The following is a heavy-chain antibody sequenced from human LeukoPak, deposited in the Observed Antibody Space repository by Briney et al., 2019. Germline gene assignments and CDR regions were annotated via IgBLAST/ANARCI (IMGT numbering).Heavy chain of an antibody. CDR1: GFTVSSNY. Sequence: GGSLRLSCAASGFTVSSNYMSWVRQAPGKGLEWVSVIYSGGSTYYADSVKGRFTISRDNSKSTLYIQMNSLRAEDTAVYYCARRAGEYSHPYDYWGQGTLVTVSS. J-gene: IGHJ4*02. V-gene: IGHV3-53*01. D-gene: IGHD4-17*01. CDR3: ARRAGEYSHPYDY. CDR2: IYSGGST.